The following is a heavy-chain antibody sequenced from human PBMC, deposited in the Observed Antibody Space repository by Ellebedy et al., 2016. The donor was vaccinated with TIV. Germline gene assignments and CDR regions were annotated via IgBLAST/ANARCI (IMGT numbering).Heavy chain of an antibody. Sequence: ASVKVSCXASGYTFTSYDINWVRQATGRGLEWMGWMNPNSGNTGYAQKFQGRVTMTRNTSISTAYMELSSLRSEDTAVYYCARGWYQLLYDAFDIWGQGTMVTVSS. V-gene: IGHV1-8*01. CDR3: ARGWYQLLYDAFDI. CDR1: GYTFTSYD. D-gene: IGHD2-2*02. CDR2: MNPNSGNT. J-gene: IGHJ3*02.